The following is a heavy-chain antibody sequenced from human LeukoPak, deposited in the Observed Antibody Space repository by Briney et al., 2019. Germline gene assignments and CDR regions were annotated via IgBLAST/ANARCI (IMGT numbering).Heavy chain of an antibody. J-gene: IGHJ5*02. CDR3: ARDPVGGWFGELSENWFDP. CDR2: IRYDGTNK. V-gene: IGHV3-30*02. D-gene: IGHD3-10*01. CDR1: GFTFSIFG. Sequence: GGSLRLSCTASGFTFSIFGMHWVRQAPGKGLEWVAFIRYDGTNKYYADSVKGRFTISRDNSKNTLYLQMNSLRAEDTAVYYCARDPVGGWFGELSENWFDPWGQGTLVTVSS.